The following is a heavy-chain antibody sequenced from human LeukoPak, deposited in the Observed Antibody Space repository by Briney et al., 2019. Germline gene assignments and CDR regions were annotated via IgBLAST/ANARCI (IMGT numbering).Heavy chain of an antibody. V-gene: IGHV1-46*01. CDR2: INPSGGST. CDR3: ARGRYGGNPTDAFDI. D-gene: IGHD4-23*01. CDR1: GYTFTSYY. J-gene: IGHJ3*02. Sequence: ASVKVSCKASGYTFTSYYMHWVRQAPGQGLEWMGIINPSGGSTSYAQKFQGRVTITADESTSTAYMELSSLRSEDTAVYYCARGRYGGNPTDAFDIWGQGTMVTVSS.